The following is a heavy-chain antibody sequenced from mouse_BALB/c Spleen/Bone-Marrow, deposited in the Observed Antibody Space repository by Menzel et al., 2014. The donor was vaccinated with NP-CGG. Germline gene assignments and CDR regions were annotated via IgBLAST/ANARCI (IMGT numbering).Heavy chain of an antibody. CDR3: ARDKCGELRWYFDD. CDR2: IRNKANGYTP. V-gene: IGHV7-3*02. J-gene: IGHJ1*01. D-gene: IGHD1-1*01. CDR1: WFTFTDYY. Sequence: EVKLVESGGGLVQPGGSLRLSCATSWFTFTDYYMIWVRQPPGKALEWLGFIRNKANGYTPDYSVSVKGRFTISRDVSQSILYLQMNALRDEDSATSYCARDKCGELRWYFDDWGAGTTVTVSA.